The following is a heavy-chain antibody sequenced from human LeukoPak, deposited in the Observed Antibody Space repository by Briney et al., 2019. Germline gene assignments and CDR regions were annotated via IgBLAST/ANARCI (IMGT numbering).Heavy chain of an antibody. CDR1: GFTFSSCA. V-gene: IGHV3-23*01. CDR3: ARAVYYSNYLGY. J-gene: IGHJ4*01. D-gene: IGHD3-10*01. CDR2: ISGSGGST. Sequence: GGSLRLSCAASGFTFSSCAMSWVRQAPGKGLEWVSGISGSGGSTYYADSVKGRFTISRDNSKNTLYLQMNSLRAEDTAMYYCARAVYYSNYLGYWGQGTLVTVSS.